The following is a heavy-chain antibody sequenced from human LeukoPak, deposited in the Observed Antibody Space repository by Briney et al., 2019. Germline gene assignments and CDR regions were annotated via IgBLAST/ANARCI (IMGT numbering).Heavy chain of an antibody. V-gene: IGHV3-74*01. CDR2: NNGDGSTT. Sequence: GGSLRLSCVASGLSLSGYWMYWVRQAPGKGLMYISRNNGDGSTTNYADVVKGRFTMSRDNVKNTLYLQMNSLRVEDTAVYYCARDPRNVGLAPWGQGTLVTVSS. J-gene: IGHJ5*02. CDR3: ARDPRNVGLAP. CDR1: GLSLSGYW. D-gene: IGHD2-15*01.